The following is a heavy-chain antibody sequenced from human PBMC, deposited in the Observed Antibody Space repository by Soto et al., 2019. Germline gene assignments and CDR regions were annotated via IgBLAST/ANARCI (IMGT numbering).Heavy chain of an antibody. D-gene: IGHD3-22*01. J-gene: IGHJ5*02. V-gene: IGHV1-8*01. Sequence: QVQLVQSGAEVKKPGASVKVSCKASGYTFTSYDINWVRQATGQGLEWMGWMNPNSGNTGYAQKFQGRVTMTRNTSISTAYMELSSLRSEDPAVYYCARHYYDSSGYYYSWFDPWGQGTLVTVSS. CDR1: GYTFTSYD. CDR2: MNPNSGNT. CDR3: ARHYYDSSGYYYSWFDP.